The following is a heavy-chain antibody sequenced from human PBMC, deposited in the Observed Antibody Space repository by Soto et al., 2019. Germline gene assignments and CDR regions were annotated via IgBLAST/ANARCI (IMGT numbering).Heavy chain of an antibody. V-gene: IGHV4-59*08. Sequence: SETLSLTCTVSGGSINGYYWSWIRQPAGKGLEWIGYIYYNGNTYLKPSLKSRVTISVDTSKNQFSLKLSSVTAADTAVYYCARGGWRHIDYWGQGTLVTVSS. CDR3: ARGGWRHIDY. D-gene: IGHD3-3*01. J-gene: IGHJ4*02. CDR2: IYYNGNT. CDR1: GGSINGYY.